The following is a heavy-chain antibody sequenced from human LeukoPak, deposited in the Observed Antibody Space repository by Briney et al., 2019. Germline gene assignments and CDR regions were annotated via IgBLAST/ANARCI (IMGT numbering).Heavy chain of an antibody. V-gene: IGHV1-18*01. Sequence: ASVKVSCKASGYTFTSYGISWVGQAPGQGLEWMGWISAYNGNTNYAQKLQGRVTMTTDTSTSTAYMELRSLRSDDTAVYYCARGIPIVVVPAAIRDYYYYYYMDVWGKGTTVTVSS. CDR2: ISAYNGNT. CDR3: ARGIPIVVVPAAIRDYYYYYYMDV. J-gene: IGHJ6*03. D-gene: IGHD2-2*01. CDR1: GYTFTSYG.